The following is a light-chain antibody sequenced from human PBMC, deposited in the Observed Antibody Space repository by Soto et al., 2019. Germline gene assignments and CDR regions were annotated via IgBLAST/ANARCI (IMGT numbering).Light chain of an antibody. J-gene: IGLJ3*02. V-gene: IGLV2-23*01. CDR1: SSDVGSYNL. CDR3: CSYAGSSTWV. CDR2: EGS. Sequence: QSVLTQPASVSGSTGQSITISCTGTSSDVGSYNLVSWCQQHPGKAPKLMIYEGSKRPSGVSNRCSGSKSGNTASLTISGLQAEDEADYYCCSYAGSSTWVFGGGTKLTVL.